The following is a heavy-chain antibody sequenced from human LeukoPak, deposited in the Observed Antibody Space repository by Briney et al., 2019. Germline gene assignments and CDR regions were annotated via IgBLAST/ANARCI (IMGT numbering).Heavy chain of an antibody. CDR2: IYTSGST. Sequence: SQTLSLTCTVSGGSISSYYWSWIRQPPGKGLEWIGYIYTSGSTNYNPSLKSRVTISVDTSKNQFSLKLSSVTAADTAVYYCARRTYNAFDIWGQGTMVTVSS. V-gene: IGHV4-4*09. J-gene: IGHJ3*02. CDR1: GGSISSYY. D-gene: IGHD3-16*01. CDR3: ARRTYNAFDI.